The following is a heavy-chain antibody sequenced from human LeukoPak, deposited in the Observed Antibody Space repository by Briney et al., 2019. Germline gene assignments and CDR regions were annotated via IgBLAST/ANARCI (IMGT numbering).Heavy chain of an antibody. D-gene: IGHD5-24*01. CDR2: IYYSGST. CDR1: GGSISSYY. J-gene: IGHJ4*02. Sequence: SETLSLTCTVSGGSISSYYWSWIRQPPGKGLEWIGYIYYSGSTDYNPSLKSRVTISVVTSENHFSLMLTFVTAADTAVYYCARSPSRDGYNNLILFENWGQGTLVTVSS. CDR3: ARSPSRDGYNNLILFEN. V-gene: IGHV4-59*08.